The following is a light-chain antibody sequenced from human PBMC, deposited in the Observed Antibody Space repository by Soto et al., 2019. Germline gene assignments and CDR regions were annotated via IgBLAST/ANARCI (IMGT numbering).Light chain of an antibody. CDR3: QSYDSSLSAVV. J-gene: IGLJ3*02. Sequence: QSVLTQPPSVSGAPGQRVTICCTGSSSNIGADYDVHWYQQLPGTAPKLLIYGNSNRPSGVPDRFSGSKSGTSASLAITGLQAEDEADYYCQSYDSSLSAVVFGGGTKLTVL. V-gene: IGLV1-40*01. CDR1: SSNIGADYD. CDR2: GNS.